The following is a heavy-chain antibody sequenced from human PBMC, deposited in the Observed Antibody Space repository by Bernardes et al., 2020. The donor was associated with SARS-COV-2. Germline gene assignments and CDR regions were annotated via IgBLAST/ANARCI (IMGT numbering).Heavy chain of an antibody. D-gene: IGHD3-22*01. V-gene: IGHV4-4*07. CDR2: IYTSGST. J-gene: IGHJ4*02. CDR3: AATFYYYDSSGPSFDY. CDR1: GGSISSYY. Sequence: SETLSLTCTVSGGSISSYYWSWIRQPAGKGLEWIGRIYTSGSTNYNPSLKSRVTMSVDTSKNQFSLKLSSVTAADTAVYYCAATFYYYDSSGPSFDYWGQGTLVTVSS.